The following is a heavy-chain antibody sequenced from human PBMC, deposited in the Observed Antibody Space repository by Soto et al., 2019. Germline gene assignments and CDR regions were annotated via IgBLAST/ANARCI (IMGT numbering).Heavy chain of an antibody. J-gene: IGHJ4*02. CDR1: GCDFNIYV. CDR3: AKDLLGQWPALGKS. Sequence: PGGSLRLSCAASGCDFNIYVMSWVRQAPGKGLEWVATISGSGGATYYADSVQGRFTISRDNSKKTLYLQMNSLRVDDTAIYYCAKDLLGQWPALGKSWGQGTLVTVSS. V-gene: IGHV3-23*01. D-gene: IGHD6-19*01. CDR2: ISGSGGAT.